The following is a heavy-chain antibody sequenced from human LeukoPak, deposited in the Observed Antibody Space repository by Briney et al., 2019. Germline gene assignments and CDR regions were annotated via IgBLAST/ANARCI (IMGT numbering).Heavy chain of an antibody. Sequence: PSETPSLTCAVYGGSFSDYYWSWIRQPPGKGLEWIGEINHSGSTNYNPSLKSRVTISVDTSKNQFSLNLNSVTAADTAVYYCARRGQGGFLHWGQGTLVTVSS. J-gene: IGHJ1*01. V-gene: IGHV4-34*01. CDR2: INHSGST. D-gene: IGHD2/OR15-2a*01. CDR3: ARRGQGGFLH. CDR1: GGSFSDYY.